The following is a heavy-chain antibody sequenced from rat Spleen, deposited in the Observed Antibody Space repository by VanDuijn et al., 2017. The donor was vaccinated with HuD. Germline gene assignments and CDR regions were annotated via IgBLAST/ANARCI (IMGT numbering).Heavy chain of an antibody. D-gene: IGHD2-1*01. Sequence: EVQLVESGGTLVQPGRSLKLSCEASGFTLSNYGMHWIRQAPTKALEWVASIPNGGPNTYYSDSVKDRFTISRDNTKSTLYLQMNSLRSEETATYYCARDTNYFDYWGHGVMVTVSS. CDR1: GFTLSNYG. J-gene: IGHJ2*01. V-gene: IGHV5S11*01. CDR3: ARDTNYFDY. CDR2: IPNGGPNT.